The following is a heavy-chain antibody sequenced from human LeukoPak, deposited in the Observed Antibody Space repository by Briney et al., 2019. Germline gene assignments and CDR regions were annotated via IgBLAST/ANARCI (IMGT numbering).Heavy chain of an antibody. V-gene: IGHV1-2*02. CDR1: GYTFTGYY. D-gene: IGHD2-15*01. CDR3: ARGADGVSSNSRGWFDP. J-gene: IGHJ5*02. CDR2: INPNSGGT. Sequence: ASVKVSCKASGYTFTGYYMHWVRQAPGQGLEWMGWINPNSGGTNYVQKFQGRVTMTRDMSTSTVYMELSSLRSEDTAVYYCARGADGVSSNSRGWFDPWGQGTLVTVSS.